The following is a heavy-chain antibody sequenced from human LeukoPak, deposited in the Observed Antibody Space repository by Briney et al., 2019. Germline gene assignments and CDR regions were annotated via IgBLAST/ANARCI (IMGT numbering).Heavy chain of an antibody. Sequence: SETLSLICAVYGGSLSGHYCSWVRQPPGKGLEWIGEINHSGGTNYNPSLESRVTISVDTSKDQFSLNLRSVTAADTAVYYCARARSAVRGRGLDVWGKGTTVTVSS. J-gene: IGHJ6*04. CDR2: INHSGGT. CDR3: ARARSAVRGRGLDV. CDR1: GGSLSGHY. V-gene: IGHV4-34*01. D-gene: IGHD3-10*01.